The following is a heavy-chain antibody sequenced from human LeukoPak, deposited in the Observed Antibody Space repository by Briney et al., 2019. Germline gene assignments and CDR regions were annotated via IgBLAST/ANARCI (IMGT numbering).Heavy chain of an antibody. D-gene: IGHD6-13*01. CDR2: INPSGGST. V-gene: IGHV1-46*01. J-gene: IGHJ3*02. CDR1: GYTFTSYY. Sequence: ASVKVSCKAFGYTFTSYYMHWVRQAPGQGLEWMGIINPSGGSTSYAQKFQGRVTMTRDTSTSTVYMELSSLRSEDTAVYYCARGPGIAAAGAKAFGIWGQGTMVTVSS. CDR3: ARGPGIAAAGAKAFGI.